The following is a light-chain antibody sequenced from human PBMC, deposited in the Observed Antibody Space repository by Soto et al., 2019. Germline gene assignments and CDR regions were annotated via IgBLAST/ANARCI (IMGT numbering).Light chain of an antibody. CDR1: STDVGDYNF. CDR2: EVR. V-gene: IGLV2-14*01. Sequence: LTQPASVSGSPGQSITISCTGTSTDVGDYNFLFWYQQHAGKAPKPVISEVRNRPSGVSDRFSGSKSGNRASLTISGLQAEDEADYYCSSYTSSSTVAFGTGTKVTVL. J-gene: IGLJ1*01. CDR3: SSYTSSSTVA.